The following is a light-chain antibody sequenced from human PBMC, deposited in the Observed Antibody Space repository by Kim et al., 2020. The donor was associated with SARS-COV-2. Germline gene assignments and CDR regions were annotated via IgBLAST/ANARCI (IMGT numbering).Light chain of an antibody. V-gene: IGLV1-44*01. Sequence: QSVLTQPPSASGTPGQRVTISCSGSNSNIGSGTVSWYQRLPGTAPKLLIYSNTQRPSRVPDRVSGSKSGTSASLAISGLQPEDEATYYCSAWDDGVDGWIFGGGTQLTVL. J-gene: IGLJ2*01. CDR1: NSNIGSGT. CDR3: SAWDDGVDGWI. CDR2: SNT.